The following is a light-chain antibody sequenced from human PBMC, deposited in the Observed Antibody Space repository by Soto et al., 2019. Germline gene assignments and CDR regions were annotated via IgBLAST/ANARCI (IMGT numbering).Light chain of an antibody. CDR3: QSYDNSLGVCYV. CDR2: GNR. J-gene: IGLJ1*01. V-gene: IGLV1-40*01. CDR1: SCNLGAGYD. Sequence: QSVLTQPPSVSGAPGQTVTISCTGSSCNLGAGYDVHWYQLLPGTAPKLLIYGNRNRPSGVPDRFSGSKSGTSASLAITGLQAEDEADYYCQSYDNSLGVCYVFGTGTKVTVL.